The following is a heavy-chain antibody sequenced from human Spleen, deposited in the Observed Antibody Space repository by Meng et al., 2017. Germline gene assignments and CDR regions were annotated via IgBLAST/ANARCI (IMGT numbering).Heavy chain of an antibody. Sequence: GSLRLSCAVYGGSFSGYYWSWIRQPPGKGLEWIGEINHSGSTNYNPSLKSRVTISVDTSKNQFSLKLSSVTAADTAVYYCARGYVPSWGSYRYQKNYYYYYGMDVWGQGTTVTVSS. CDR2: INHSGST. V-gene: IGHV4-34*01. J-gene: IGHJ6*02. CDR3: ARGYVPSWGSYRYQKNYYYYYGMDV. CDR1: GGSFSGYY. D-gene: IGHD3-16*02.